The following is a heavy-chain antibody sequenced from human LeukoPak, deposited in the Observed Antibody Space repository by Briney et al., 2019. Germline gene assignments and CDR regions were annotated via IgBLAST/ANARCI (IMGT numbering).Heavy chain of an antibody. D-gene: IGHD3-9*01. J-gene: IGHJ3*02. Sequence: PGRSLRLSCAASGFTFDDYAMHWVRQAPGKGLEWVSGISWNSGSIGYADSVKGRFTISRDNAKNSLYLQMNSLRAEDTAVYYCARGTYYDILTAQGAFDIWGQGTMVTVSS. V-gene: IGHV3-9*01. CDR3: ARGTYYDILTAQGAFDI. CDR1: GFTFDDYA. CDR2: ISWNSGSI.